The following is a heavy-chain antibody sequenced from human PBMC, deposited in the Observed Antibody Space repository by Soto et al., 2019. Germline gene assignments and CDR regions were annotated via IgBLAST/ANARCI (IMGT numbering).Heavy chain of an antibody. V-gene: IGHV1-46*01. D-gene: IGHD3-3*01. CDR2: INPHGGST. CDR3: ARSSGGNFGIIIEGSNWFDP. Sequence: GASVKVSWKAAGDAFTSYYGDGGREAPGQGLEWMGVINPHGGSTKYAQKFQGRITMTRDTSRSTVYMELSSLRSDDTAIYYCARSSGGNFGIIIEGSNWFDPSGQGTLVTVPS. J-gene: IGHJ5*02. CDR1: GDAFTSYY.